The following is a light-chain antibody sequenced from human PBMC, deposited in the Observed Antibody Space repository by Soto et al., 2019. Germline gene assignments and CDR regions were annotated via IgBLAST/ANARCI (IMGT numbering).Light chain of an antibody. CDR3: QQRSNWPPGIT. J-gene: IGKJ5*01. Sequence: DVQMTQSPSSLSASVGDSLTLTCRASQTVTSYLNWYQQKPGKAPKLLIYAASTLQSGVPSRFSGSGSGTEFTLTISSLEPEDFAVYYCQQRSNWPPGITFGQGTRLEIK. CDR1: QTVTSY. CDR2: AAS. V-gene: IGKV1-39*01.